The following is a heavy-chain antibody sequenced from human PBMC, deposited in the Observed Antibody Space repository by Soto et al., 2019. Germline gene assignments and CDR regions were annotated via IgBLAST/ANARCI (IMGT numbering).Heavy chain of an antibody. CDR3: AKGGYCSGGSCYSGYYYGMDV. D-gene: IGHD2-15*01. Sequence: GGSLGLSCAASGFTFGRYWMHWVRQAPGKGLVWVSRINSDGSSTSYADSVKGRFTISRDNAKNTLYLQMNSLRAEDTAVYYCAKGGYCSGGSCYSGYYYGMDVWGQGTTVSVSS. CDR2: INSDGSST. V-gene: IGHV3-74*01. CDR1: GFTFGRYW. J-gene: IGHJ6*02.